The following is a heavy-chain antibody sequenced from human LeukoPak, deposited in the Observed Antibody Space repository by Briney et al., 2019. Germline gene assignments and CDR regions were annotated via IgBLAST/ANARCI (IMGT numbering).Heavy chain of an antibody. J-gene: IGHJ5*02. V-gene: IGHV4-39*07. CDR3: ARESGSDSSGYLGAGWFDP. CDR2: VYYSGRT. D-gene: IGHD3-22*01. Sequence: SETLSLTCTLSGDSIKDNHYFWGWIRQPPGEGLEWIGAVYYSGRTEYNSSLKSRVVISVDTSKNQFSLKLSSVTAADTAVYYCARESGSDSSGYLGAGWFDPWGQGTLVTVSS. CDR1: GDSIKDNHYF.